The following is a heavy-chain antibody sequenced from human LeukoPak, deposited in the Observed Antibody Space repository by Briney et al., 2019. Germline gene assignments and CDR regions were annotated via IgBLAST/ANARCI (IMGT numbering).Heavy chain of an antibody. CDR2: INHSGST. J-gene: IGHJ2*01. D-gene: IGHD2-2*01. Sequence: SETLSLPCAVYGGSFSGYYWSWIRQPPGKGLECIGEINHSGSTNYNPSLKSRVTISVDTSKNQFSLKLSSVTAADTAVYYCARGFGPIVVVPAAKGWYFDLWGRGTLVTVSS. CDR3: ARGFGPIVVVPAAKGWYFDL. CDR1: GGSFSGYY. V-gene: IGHV4-34*01.